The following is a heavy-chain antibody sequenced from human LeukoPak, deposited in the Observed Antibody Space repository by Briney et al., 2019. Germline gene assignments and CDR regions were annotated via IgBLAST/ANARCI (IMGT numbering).Heavy chain of an antibody. V-gene: IGHV3-53*01. CDR1: GFTVSSNY. D-gene: IGHD3-16*01. CDR2: IYSGSST. Sequence: GGSLRLSSAASGFTVSSNYMSWVRQAPGKGLEWVSVIYSGSSTYYADSVKGRFTISRDNSKNTLYLQMNSLRAEDTAVYYCARTYGGPWGQGTLVTVSS. J-gene: IGHJ5*02. CDR3: ARTYGGP.